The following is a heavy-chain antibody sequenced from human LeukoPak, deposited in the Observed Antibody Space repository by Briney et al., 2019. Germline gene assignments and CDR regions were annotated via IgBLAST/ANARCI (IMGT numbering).Heavy chain of an antibody. V-gene: IGHV1-18*01. J-gene: IGHJ4*02. CDR3: ARDLCCPEKGQWLALFDY. D-gene: IGHD6-19*01. Sequence: EASVKVSCKASGYTFTSYGISWVRQAPGQGLEWMGWISAYNGNTDYAQRVQGRVTMTTDTSTSTAYMELRSLRSDDTAVYYCARDLCCPEKGQWLALFDYWGQGTLVTVSS. CDR2: ISAYNGNT. CDR1: GYTFTSYG.